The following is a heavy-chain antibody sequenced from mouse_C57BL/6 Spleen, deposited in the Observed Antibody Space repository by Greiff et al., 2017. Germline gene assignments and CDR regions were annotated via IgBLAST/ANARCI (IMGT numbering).Heavy chain of an antibody. CDR2: IFPGSGST. V-gene: IGHV1-75*01. Sequence: VQLQESGPELVKPGASVKISCKASGYTFTDYYINWVKQRPGQGLEWIGWIFPGSGSTYYNEKFKGKATLTVDKSSSTAYMLLSSLTSEDSAVYFCARYPYYSNLGAMDYWGQGTSVTVSS. D-gene: IGHD2-5*01. CDR1: GYTFTDYY. J-gene: IGHJ4*01. CDR3: ARYPYYSNLGAMDY.